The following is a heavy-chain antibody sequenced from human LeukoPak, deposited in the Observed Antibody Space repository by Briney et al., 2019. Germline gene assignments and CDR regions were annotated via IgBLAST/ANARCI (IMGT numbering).Heavy chain of an antibody. J-gene: IGHJ4*02. D-gene: IGHD6-25*01. Sequence: PSETLSLTCTVSGDSLNSYYWTWIRQPPGEGLHWIGYIFYSGSSNYNASLRSRVAISVDTSKNQFSLKLTTVTAADTAVYYCAGRAARFFDYWGQGILVTVSS. CDR1: GDSLNSYY. V-gene: IGHV4-59*01. CDR2: IFYSGSS. CDR3: AGRAARFFDY.